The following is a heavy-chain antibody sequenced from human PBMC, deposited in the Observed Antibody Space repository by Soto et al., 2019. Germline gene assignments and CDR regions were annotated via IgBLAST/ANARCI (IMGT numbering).Heavy chain of an antibody. J-gene: IGHJ3*02. Sequence: PGESLKISCAASGFTFSSYAMSWVRQAPGKGLEWVSAISGSGGSTYYADSVKGRFTISRDNSKNTLYLQMNSLRAEDTAVYYCANDRSGSYYFPFDIWGQGKMVPVSS. CDR3: ANDRSGSYYFPFDI. D-gene: IGHD1-26*01. CDR1: GFTFSSYA. CDR2: ISGSGGST. V-gene: IGHV3-23*01.